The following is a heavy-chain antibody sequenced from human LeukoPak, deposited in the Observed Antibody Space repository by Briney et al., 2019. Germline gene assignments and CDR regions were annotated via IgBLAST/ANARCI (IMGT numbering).Heavy chain of an antibody. J-gene: IGHJ4*02. V-gene: IGHV4-39*07. CDR1: GGSISTSSYY. CDR2: IFYSGST. D-gene: IGHD5-24*01. Sequence: SETLSLTCTVSGGSISTSSYYWGWVRQPPGKGLEWIGNIFYSGSTYYSPSLKSRVTISLDTSRNQFSLKLSSVTAADTAVYYCAREEMATTGIFDYWGQGTLVTVSS. CDR3: AREEMATTGIFDY.